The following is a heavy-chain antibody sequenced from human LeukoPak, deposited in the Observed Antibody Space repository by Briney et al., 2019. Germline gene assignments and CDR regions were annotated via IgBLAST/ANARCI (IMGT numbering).Heavy chain of an antibody. J-gene: IGHJ4*02. CDR3: AKDARNYYGSGSYYNVEY. CDR1: GFTFSSYG. CDR2: ISIDGSNK. V-gene: IGHV3-30*18. D-gene: IGHD3-10*01. Sequence: GRSLRLSCAASGFTFSSYGMHWVRQAPGKGLEWVAVISIDGSNKYSADSVKGRFTISRDNSKNTLYLQMNSLRAEDTAVYYCAKDARNYYGSGSYYNVEYWGQGTLVTVSS.